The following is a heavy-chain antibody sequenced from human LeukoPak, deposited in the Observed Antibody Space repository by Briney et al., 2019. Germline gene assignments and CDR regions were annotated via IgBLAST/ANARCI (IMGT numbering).Heavy chain of an antibody. CDR1: GFTFSSSS. V-gene: IGHV3-48*04. J-gene: IGHJ4*02. D-gene: IGHD2-15*01. CDR2: ISGSSSTI. CDR3: VTDLVVVASATPVY. Sequence: GGSLRLSCAAFGFTFSSSSMNWVRQAPGKGLEWISYISGSSSTIHYADSVRGRFTISRDNAKNTLYLQMNSLRAEDTAVYYCVTDLVVVASATPVYWGQGTLVTVSS.